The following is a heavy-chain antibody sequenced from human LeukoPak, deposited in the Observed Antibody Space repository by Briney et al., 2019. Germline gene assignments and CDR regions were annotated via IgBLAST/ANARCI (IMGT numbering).Heavy chain of an antibody. CDR1: GNYW. V-gene: IGHV3-74*01. CDR3: VSFYETY. J-gene: IGHJ4*02. CDR2: INSDGSWA. Sequence: GGSLRLSCAASGNYWMHWVRQAPGKGLVWVSHINSDGSWASYADSVKGRFTISKDNAKNTVYLQMNNLRAEDTAVYYCVSFYETYWGRGTLVTVSS. D-gene: IGHD2-2*01.